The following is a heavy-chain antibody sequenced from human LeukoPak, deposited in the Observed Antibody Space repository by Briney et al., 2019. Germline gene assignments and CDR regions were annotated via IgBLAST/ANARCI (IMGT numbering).Heavy chain of an antibody. CDR3: SKDEQLLDPPKSPPFDY. CDR1: EFTFSSYA. J-gene: IGHJ4*01. Sequence: PGGSLRLSCAASEFTFSSYAMSWVRQAPGKGLEWVSAISGSGGSTYYADSVKGRFTISRDNSKNTLYLQMNSLKAEDTAVNYRSKDEQLLDPPKSPPFDYWGQGNLVTGSS. D-gene: IGHD6-19*01. V-gene: IGHV3-23*01. CDR2: ISGSGGST.